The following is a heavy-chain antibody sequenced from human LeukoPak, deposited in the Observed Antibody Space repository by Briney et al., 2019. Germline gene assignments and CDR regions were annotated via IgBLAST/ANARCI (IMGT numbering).Heavy chain of an antibody. CDR1: GGSISSYY. J-gene: IGHJ4*02. CDR2: ISYSGST. Sequence: SETLSLTCNVSGGSISSYYWSWIRQPPGKGLEWIGYISYSGSTKYNPSLKSRVTISVDTSKNQFSLKLRSVTAADTAVYYCASPGESQRWLIPVEHWGQGTLVTVSS. D-gene: IGHD6-19*01. V-gene: IGHV4-59*01. CDR3: ASPGESQRWLIPVEH.